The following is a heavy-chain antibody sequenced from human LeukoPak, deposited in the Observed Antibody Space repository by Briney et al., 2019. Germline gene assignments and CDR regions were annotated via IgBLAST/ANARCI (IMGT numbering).Heavy chain of an antibody. D-gene: IGHD2-21*02. CDR3: ARGDEAYGESVY. CDR1: GFTFSSYA. Sequence: GGSLRLSCAASGFTFSSYAMSWVRQAPGKGLEWVANIKEDGSEKFYVDSVRGRFTISRDNAENSLYLQMNSLRAEDTAVYYCARGDEAYGESVYWGQGTLVTVSS. J-gene: IGHJ4*02. CDR2: IKEDGSEK. V-gene: IGHV3-7*01.